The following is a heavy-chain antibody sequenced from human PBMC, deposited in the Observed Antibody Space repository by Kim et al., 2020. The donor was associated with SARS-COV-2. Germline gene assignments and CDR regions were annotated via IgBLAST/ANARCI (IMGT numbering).Heavy chain of an antibody. CDR1: GFSFDEKY. V-gene: IGHV3-11*05. CDR3: GKEDQVAGVLYFFDS. D-gene: IGHD6-19*01. J-gene: IGHJ4*02. Sequence: GGSLRLSCTASGFSFDEKYMSWIRQSPGRGLVWISYIDRSSARTAYADSVKGRFTISRDNAKNSLFLQMNSLRAEDTAVYYCGKEDQVAGVLYFFDSWGQGTLVTVSS. CDR2: IDRSSART.